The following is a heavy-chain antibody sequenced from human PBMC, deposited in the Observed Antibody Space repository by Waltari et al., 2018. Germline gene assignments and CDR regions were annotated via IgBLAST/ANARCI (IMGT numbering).Heavy chain of an antibody. J-gene: IGHJ5*02. Sequence: QVQLQESGPRLVKPSETLSLTCDVSGYAINSGFYWGWFRQAPEKGLEWIATIYHDGTTFYNPSRTSRVTTSMDTSKNQISLKLKSVTAADTAVYYCTRQTLGYCTSAACRRLEAWGQGTLVTVSS. D-gene: IGHD2-8*02. CDR1: GYAINSGFY. CDR2: IYHDGTT. V-gene: IGHV4-38-2*01. CDR3: TRQTLGYCTSAACRRLEA.